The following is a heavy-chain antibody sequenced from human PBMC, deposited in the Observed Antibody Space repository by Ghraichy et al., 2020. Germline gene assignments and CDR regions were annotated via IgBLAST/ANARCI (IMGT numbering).Heavy chain of an antibody. J-gene: IGHJ4*01. D-gene: IGHD3-10*01. CDR2: IFYSGST. V-gene: IGHV4-61*07. Sequence: IGYIFYSGSTNYNPSLNSRVTISLDTSKKQFSLNLSSVTAADTAVYYCARQGDSGSYWDYWG. CDR3: ARQGDSGSYWDY.